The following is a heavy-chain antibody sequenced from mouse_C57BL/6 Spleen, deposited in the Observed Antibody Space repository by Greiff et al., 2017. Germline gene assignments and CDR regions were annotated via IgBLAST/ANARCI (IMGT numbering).Heavy chain of an antibody. CDR3: TTATGNYAMDY. J-gene: IGHJ4*01. CDR2: IDPENGDT. CDR1: GFNIKDDY. V-gene: IGHV14-4*01. Sequence: VQLQQSGAELVRPGASVKLSCTASGFNIKDDYMHWVKQRPEQGLEWIGWIDPENGDTEYASKFQGKATITADTSSNTAYLQLSSLTSEDTAVYYGTTATGNYAMDYWGQGTSVTVSS. D-gene: IGHD4-1*02.